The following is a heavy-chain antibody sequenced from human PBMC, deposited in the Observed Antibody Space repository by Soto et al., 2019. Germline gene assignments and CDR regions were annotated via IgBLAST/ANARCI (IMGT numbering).Heavy chain of an antibody. CDR1: GDTFNFYT. Sequence: QVQLVQSGAEVKTPGSSVKVSCTASGDTFNFYTLSWVRQAPGQGLEWMGRIIPMPGMSNYAQKFRGGATRIAAQPTKPVYRGLGSVRAEDTHLHYGATNYGWGSAHFANRGQGTLVTVS. V-gene: IGHV1-69*02. CDR2: IIPMPGMS. CDR3: ATNYGWGSAHFAN. J-gene: IGHJ4*02. D-gene: IGHD3-10*01.